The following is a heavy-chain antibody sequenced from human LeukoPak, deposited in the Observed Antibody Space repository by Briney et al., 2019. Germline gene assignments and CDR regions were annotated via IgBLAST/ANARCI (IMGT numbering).Heavy chain of an antibody. J-gene: IGHJ6*03. D-gene: IGHD2-8*01. CDR2: IYHSGST. V-gene: IGHV4-38-2*02. Sequence: SETLSLTCTVSGYSISSGYYWGWIRQPPGKGLEWIGSIYHSGSTYYNPSLKSRVTISVDTSKNQFSLKLSSVTAADTAVYYCARSYCTNGVCYGYYMDVWGKGTTVTVSS. CDR3: ARSYCTNGVCYGYYMDV. CDR1: GYSISSGYY.